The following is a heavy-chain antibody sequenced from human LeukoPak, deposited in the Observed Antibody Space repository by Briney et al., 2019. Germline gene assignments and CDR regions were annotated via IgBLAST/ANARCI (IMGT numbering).Heavy chain of an antibody. D-gene: IGHD6-6*01. V-gene: IGHV1-2*02. CDR3: ARCLYSSSSEFDY. Sequence: ASVKVSCKASGYTFTGYYMHWVRQAPGQGLEWMGWINSNNGGTNYAQKFQGRVTMTRDTSISTAYMELSRLRSDDTAVYYCARCLYSSSSEFDYWGQGTLVTVSS. J-gene: IGHJ4*02. CDR2: INSNNGGT. CDR1: GYTFTGYY.